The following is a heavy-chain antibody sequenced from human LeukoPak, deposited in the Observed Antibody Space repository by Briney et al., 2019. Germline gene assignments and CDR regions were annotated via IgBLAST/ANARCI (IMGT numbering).Heavy chain of an antibody. CDR2: ISSSSSTI. CDR3: ARKIYGSGSYRYYYYGMDV. J-gene: IGHJ6*02. Sequence: GGSLRLSCAASGFTFSSYSMNWVRQAPGKGLEWVSYISSSSSTIYYADSVKGRFTISRDNSKNTLYLQMNSLRAEDTAVYYCARKIYGSGSYRYYYYGMDVWGQGTTVTVSS. D-gene: IGHD3-10*01. V-gene: IGHV3-48*01. CDR1: GFTFSSYS.